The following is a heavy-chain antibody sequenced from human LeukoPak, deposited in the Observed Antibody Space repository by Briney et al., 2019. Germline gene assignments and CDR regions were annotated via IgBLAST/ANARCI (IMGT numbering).Heavy chain of an antibody. CDR3: ARRTYYDTLTGYNYWYFDL. CDR2: IYYTGST. Sequence: SETLSLTCTVSGVSISDYYWSWVRQPPGKGLEWIGYIYYTGSTDYDPSLKSRVTMSVDTSKNQFSLNLRSVTATDTAVYYCARRTYYDTLTGYNYWYFDLWGRGTLVTVSS. D-gene: IGHD3-9*01. V-gene: IGHV4-59*13. CDR1: GVSISDYY. J-gene: IGHJ2*01.